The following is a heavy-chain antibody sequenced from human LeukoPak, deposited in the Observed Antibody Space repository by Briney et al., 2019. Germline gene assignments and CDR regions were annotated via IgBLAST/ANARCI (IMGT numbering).Heavy chain of an antibody. Sequence: SETLSLTCTVSGDSISTSSYYWGWIRQPPGKGLEWIGSIYYSGSTYYNPSLKSRVTISVDTSKNQFSLKLSSVTAADTAVYYCASLTYYYDSSGYQVEHDYWGQGTLVTVSS. V-gene: IGHV4-39*07. CDR1: GDSISTSSYY. CDR3: ASLTYYYDSSGYQVEHDY. CDR2: IYYSGST. J-gene: IGHJ4*02. D-gene: IGHD3-22*01.